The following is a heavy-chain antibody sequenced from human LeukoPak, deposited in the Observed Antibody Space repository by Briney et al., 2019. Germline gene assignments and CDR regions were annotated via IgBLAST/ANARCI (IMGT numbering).Heavy chain of an antibody. Sequence: GGSLRLSCAASGFTFDDYTMHWVRQAPGKGLEWVSLISWDGGSTYYADSVKGRFTISRDNSKNSLYLQMNSLRTEDTALYYCAKDGTIYSGYDSTRYYFDYWGQGTLVTVSS. D-gene: IGHD5-12*01. V-gene: IGHV3-43*01. CDR3: AKDGTIYSGYDSTRYYFDY. J-gene: IGHJ4*02. CDR1: GFTFDDYT. CDR2: ISWDGGST.